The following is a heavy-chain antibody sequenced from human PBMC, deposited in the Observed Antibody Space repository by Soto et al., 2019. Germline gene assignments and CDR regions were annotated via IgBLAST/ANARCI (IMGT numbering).Heavy chain of an antibody. V-gene: IGHV3-11*04. Sequence: GGSLRLSCAASGFGFSFSNYYMNWIRQAPGKGLEWVSSISSSGHMTFYAPSVDGRFTISRDNGRNSLYLQMYSLRSEDTGVYFFAGTYGSDESWGPGTLVTVSP. CDR1: GFGFSFSNYY. D-gene: IGHD3-10*01. CDR3: AGTYGSDES. J-gene: IGHJ5*02. CDR2: ISSSGHMT.